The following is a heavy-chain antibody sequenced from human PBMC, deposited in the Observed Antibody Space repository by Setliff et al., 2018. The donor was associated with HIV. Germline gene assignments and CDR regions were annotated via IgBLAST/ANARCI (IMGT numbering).Heavy chain of an antibody. J-gene: IGHJ4*02. CDR2: IYYSGST. CDR3: ARQFRYPNRAVAGVDY. Sequence: SETLSLTCNVSGGSISCGGFYWGWIRQHPGKGLEWIGFIYYSGSTYYNPSLKSRVTMSVDTSKNQFSLKLSSVTAADTAVYYCARQFRYPNRAVAGVDYWGQGTPGNVSS. D-gene: IGHD6-19*01. CDR1: GGSISCGGFY. V-gene: IGHV4-31*03.